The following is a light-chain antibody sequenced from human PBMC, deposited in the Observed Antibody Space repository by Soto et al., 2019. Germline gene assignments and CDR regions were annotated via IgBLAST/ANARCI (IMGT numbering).Light chain of an antibody. J-gene: IGLJ1*01. CDR3: SSFAGTNSFV. Sequence: QSVLTQPPSASGSPGQSVTISCTGTSSDIGRYNYVSWYQQRPGKAPKLIIYEVNKWPSGVPDRVFASKSDNTASLTVSGLQAEDEADYYCSSFAGTNSFVFGTGTKLTVL. V-gene: IGLV2-8*01. CDR1: SSDIGRYNY. CDR2: EVN.